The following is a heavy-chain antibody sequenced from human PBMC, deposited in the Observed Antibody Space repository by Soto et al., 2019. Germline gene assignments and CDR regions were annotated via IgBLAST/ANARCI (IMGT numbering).Heavy chain of an antibody. D-gene: IGHD2-15*01. J-gene: IGHJ4*02. CDR1: GGSISSYY. CDR2: IYTSGST. CDR3: DRTDVYSSQGDYFDS. V-gene: IGHV4-4*07. Sequence: PSETLSLTCTVSGGSISSYYWSWIRQPAGKGLEWIGRIYTSGSTNYNPSLKSRVTMSVDTSKNQFSLKLSSVTAADSAVYYCDRTDVYSSQGDYFDSWGQGALVTVSS.